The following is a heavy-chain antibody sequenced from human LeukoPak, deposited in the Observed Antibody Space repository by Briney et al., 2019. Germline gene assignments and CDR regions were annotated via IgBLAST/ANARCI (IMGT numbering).Heavy chain of an antibody. J-gene: IGHJ3*02. CDR3: ARQGYDILTGYIDAFDI. V-gene: IGHV4-59*08. CDR1: GGSISSYY. Sequence: SQTLSLTCTVSGGSISSYYWSWIRQPPGKGLEWIGYISYSGSTNYNPSLKSRVTISIDTSKNQFSLKLRSVTAAGTAIYYCARQGYDILTGYIDAFDIWGQGTMVTVSS. CDR2: ISYSGST. D-gene: IGHD3-9*01.